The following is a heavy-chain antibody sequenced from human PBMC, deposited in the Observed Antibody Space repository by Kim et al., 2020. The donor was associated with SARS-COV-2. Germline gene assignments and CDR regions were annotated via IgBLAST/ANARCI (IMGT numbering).Heavy chain of an antibody. J-gene: IGHJ4*02. V-gene: IGHV3-15*01. CDR1: GIPFSDAW. Sequence: GGSLRLSCVVSGIPFSDAWFNWVRQSPGKGLEWVGRIKSKSDGGTAHLAAPVKGRFAISRDDSKNTLYLLMNSLRTDDSAVYYCTTVSMRWGQGTLVTVSS. CDR3: TTVSMR. D-gene: IGHD2-2*01. CDR2: IKSKSDGGTA.